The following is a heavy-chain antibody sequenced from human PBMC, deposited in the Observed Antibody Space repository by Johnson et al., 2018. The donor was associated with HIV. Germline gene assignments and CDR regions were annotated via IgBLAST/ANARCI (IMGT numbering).Heavy chain of an antibody. CDR3: ARGRNKTGDGGAFDI. Sequence: VQLVESGGGLVQSGGSLRLSCVVSGFSFSNYWMTWVRQVPGKGLEWVANINQDGSEKFYVDSVKGRFTISRENARYSLYLQMNSLRAEDTALYYCARGRNKTGDGGAFDIWGQGTMVTVSS. V-gene: IGHV3-7*01. CDR1: GFSFSNYW. CDR2: INQDGSEK. J-gene: IGHJ3*02. D-gene: IGHD3-16*01.